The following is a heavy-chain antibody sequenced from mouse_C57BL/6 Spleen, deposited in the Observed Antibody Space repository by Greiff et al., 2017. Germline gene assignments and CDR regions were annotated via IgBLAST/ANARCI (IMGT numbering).Heavy chain of an antibody. CDR2: IHPNSGST. CDR3: ARVVNHSNYAWFAY. V-gene: IGHV1-64*01. CDR1: GYTFTSYW. J-gene: IGHJ3*01. D-gene: IGHD2-5*01. Sequence: QVQLQQPGAELVKPGASVKLSCKASGYTFTSYWMHWVKQRPGQGLEWIGMIHPNSGSTNYNEKFKSKATLTVDKSSSTAYMQLSSLTSEDSAVYYCARVVNHSNYAWFAYWGQGTLCTVSA.